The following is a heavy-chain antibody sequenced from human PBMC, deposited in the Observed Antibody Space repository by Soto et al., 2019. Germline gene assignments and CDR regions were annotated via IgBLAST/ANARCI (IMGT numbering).Heavy chain of an antibody. CDR1: GFTFSSYW. Sequence: GGSLRLSCAASGFTFSSYWMSWVRQAPGKGLEWVANIKQDGSEKYYVDSVKGRFTIPRDNAKNSLYLQMNSLRAEDTAVYYCARERRYCSGGSCYPWFDPWGQGTLVTVSS. D-gene: IGHD2-15*01. CDR2: IKQDGSEK. V-gene: IGHV3-7*01. J-gene: IGHJ5*02. CDR3: ARERRYCSGGSCYPWFDP.